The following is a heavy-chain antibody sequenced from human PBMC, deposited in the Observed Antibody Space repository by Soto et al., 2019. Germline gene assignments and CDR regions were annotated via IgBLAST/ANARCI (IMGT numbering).Heavy chain of an antibody. CDR1: GLTFKSYA. J-gene: IGHJ4*02. CDR3: AKGQDSGVAGGLDY. Sequence: EVHLLESGGGLVQPGGSLRLSCAASGLTFKSYAMSWVRQAPGKGLEWVSGISGSGGRTDYADSVKGRFTISRDNSKNTLYLQMNSLRVEDTALYYCAKGQDSGVAGGLDYWGQGTLVTVSS. D-gene: IGHD2-15*01. V-gene: IGHV3-23*01. CDR2: ISGSGGRT.